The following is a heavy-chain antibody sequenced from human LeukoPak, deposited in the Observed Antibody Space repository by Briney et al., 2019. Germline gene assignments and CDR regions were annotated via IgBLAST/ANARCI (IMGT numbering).Heavy chain of an antibody. Sequence: GGSLRLSCAASGFTFSNAWMSWVRQAPGKGLEWVGRIKSKTDGGTTDYAAPVKGRFTISRDDSKNTLYLQMNSLKTEDTAVYYCTTDITMIVVVVIHNYWGQGTLVTVSS. J-gene: IGHJ4*02. CDR1: GFTFSNAW. CDR2: IKSKTDGGTT. CDR3: TTDITMIVVVVIHNY. D-gene: IGHD3-22*01. V-gene: IGHV3-15*01.